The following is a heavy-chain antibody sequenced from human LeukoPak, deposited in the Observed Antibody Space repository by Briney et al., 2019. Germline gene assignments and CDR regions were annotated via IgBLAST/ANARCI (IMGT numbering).Heavy chain of an antibody. V-gene: IGHV4-59*01. CDR1: GGSISSYY. CDR2: IYYSGST. J-gene: IGHJ6*04. CDR3: ARPSDRYSSTSLDV. D-gene: IGHD6-6*01. Sequence: SETLSLTCTVSGGSISSYYWSWIRQPPGKGLEWIGYIYYSGSTNYNPSLKSRVTISVDTSKNQCSLKLSSVTAADTAVYYCARPSDRYSSTSLDVWGKGTTVTVSS.